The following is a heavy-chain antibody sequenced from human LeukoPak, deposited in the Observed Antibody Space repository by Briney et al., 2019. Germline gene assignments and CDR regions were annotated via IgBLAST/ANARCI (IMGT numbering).Heavy chain of an antibody. J-gene: IGHJ4*02. CDR3: ARPSGGSCLDY. Sequence: ASVKVSCKTSGYTFTGYYMHWVRQAPGQGLEWMGIINPSGGSTSYAQKFQGRVTMTRDTSTSTVYMELSSLRSEDTAVYYCARPSGGSCLDYWGQGTLVTVSS. CDR2: INPSGGST. D-gene: IGHD2-2*01. V-gene: IGHV1-46*01. CDR1: GYTFTGYY.